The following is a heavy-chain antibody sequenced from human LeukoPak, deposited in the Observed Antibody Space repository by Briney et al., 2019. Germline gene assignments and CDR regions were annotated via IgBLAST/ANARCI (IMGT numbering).Heavy chain of an antibody. D-gene: IGHD1-26*01. J-gene: IGHJ3*02. CDR3: ARVGTSYGAFDM. V-gene: IGHV3-20*04. CDR2: INWSGGST. CDR1: GFTVSSNY. Sequence: GGSLRLSCAASGFTVSSNYMTWVRQAPGKGLEWVSGINWSGGSTGYADSVKGRFTISRDNAKNSLYLQMTSLRAEDTALFYCARVGTSYGAFDMWGQGTMVTVSS.